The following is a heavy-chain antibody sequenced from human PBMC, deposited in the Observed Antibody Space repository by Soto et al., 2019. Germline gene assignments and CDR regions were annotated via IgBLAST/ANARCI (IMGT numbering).Heavy chain of an antibody. CDR2: ISSNGGST. CDR3: DRGMQWLPGFTFGGVIGPTLDY. Sequence: PGGSLRLSCAASGFTFSSYAMHWVRQAPGKGLEYVSAISSNGGSTYYANSVKGRFTISRDNSKNTLYLQMGSLRAEDMAVYYCDRGMQWLPGFTFGGVIGPTLDYWGQGT. D-gene: IGHD3-16*02. V-gene: IGHV3-64*01. CDR1: GFTFSSYA. J-gene: IGHJ4*02.